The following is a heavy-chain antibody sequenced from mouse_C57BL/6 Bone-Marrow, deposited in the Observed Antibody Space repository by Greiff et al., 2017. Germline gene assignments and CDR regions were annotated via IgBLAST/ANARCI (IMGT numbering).Heavy chain of an antibody. CDR3: TRVPIEVPGYFDY. CDR2: ISSGGDYI. Sequence: EVQRVESGEGLVKPGGSLKLSCAASGFTFSSYAMSWVRQTPEKRLEWVAYISSGGDYIYYADTVKGRFTISRDNARNTLYLQMSSLKSEDTAMYYCTRVPIEVPGYFDYWGQGTTLTVSS. V-gene: IGHV5-9-1*02. CDR1: GFTFSSYA. D-gene: IGHD6-1*01. J-gene: IGHJ2*01.